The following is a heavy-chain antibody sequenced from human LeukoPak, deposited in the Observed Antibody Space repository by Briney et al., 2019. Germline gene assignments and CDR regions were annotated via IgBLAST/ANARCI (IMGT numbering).Heavy chain of an antibody. CDR3: AGGAASFDY. D-gene: IGHD6-13*01. Sequence: GASVKVSCKASGGTFSSYAISWVRQATGQGLEWMGWMNPNSGNTGYAQKFQGRVTITRNTSISTAYMELSSLRSEVTAVYYCAGGAASFDYWGQGTLVTVSS. CDR2: MNPNSGNT. J-gene: IGHJ4*02. V-gene: IGHV1-8*03. CDR1: GGTFSSYA.